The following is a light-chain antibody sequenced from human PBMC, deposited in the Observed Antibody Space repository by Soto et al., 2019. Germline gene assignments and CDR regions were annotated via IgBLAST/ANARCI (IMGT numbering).Light chain of an antibody. V-gene: IGKV3-20*01. CDR2: GAS. CDR3: QQYGSSIT. CDR1: QSVSSSY. J-gene: IGKJ5*01. Sequence: EIVLTQSPGTLSLSPGERATLSCRASQSVSSSYLAWYQQKPGQAPRLLIYGASSRATGIPDRFSGSGSGTHFTLTISRLEPDDFAVYYCQQYGSSITFGQGTRLEIK.